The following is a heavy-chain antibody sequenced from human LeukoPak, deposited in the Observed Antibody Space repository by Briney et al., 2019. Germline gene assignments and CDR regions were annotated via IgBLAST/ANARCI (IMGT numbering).Heavy chain of an antibody. V-gene: IGHV4-30-2*01. CDR1: GGSISSGGYS. CDR2: IYHSGST. J-gene: IGHJ3*02. Sequence: SQTLSLTCAVSGGSISSGGYSWSWIRRPPGKGLEWIGYIYHSGSTYYNPSLKSRVTISVDRSKNQFSLKLSSVTAADTAVYYCARSIFGVVNNAFDIWGQGTMVTVSS. CDR3: ARSIFGVVNNAFDI. D-gene: IGHD3-3*01.